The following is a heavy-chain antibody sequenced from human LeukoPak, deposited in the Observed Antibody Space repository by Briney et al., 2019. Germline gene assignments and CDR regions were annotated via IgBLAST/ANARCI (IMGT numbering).Heavy chain of an antibody. CDR1: GGSISGFY. Sequence: SETLSLTCTVSGGSISGFYWSWIRQSPGKGLEWIAYIHSSAGSNYNPSLKSRVTISVDTSKNQFSLKVTSVTAADTAMYYCARVGSEAVAGTGQCYFDYWGQGILVTVSP. V-gene: IGHV4-59*01. D-gene: IGHD6-19*01. J-gene: IGHJ4*02. CDR3: ARVGSEAVAGTGQCYFDY. CDR2: IHSSAGS.